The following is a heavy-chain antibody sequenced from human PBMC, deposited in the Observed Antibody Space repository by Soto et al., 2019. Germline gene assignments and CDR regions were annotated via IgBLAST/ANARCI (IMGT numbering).Heavy chain of an antibody. D-gene: IGHD1-7*01. CDR2: IYWNDDK. V-gene: IGHV2-5*01. J-gene: IGHJ4*02. CDR3: GHSRRGGWNLPFES. Sequence: QITLKESGPTLVKPTQTLTLTCTFSGFSLSTSGENVGWIRQPPGKALEWLALIYWNDDKRYNLPLKSRLTVTKDTSKNQVVLTMTNMDPVDTATYYCGHSRRGGWNLPFESWGQGTLVTVSS. CDR1: GFSLSTSGEN.